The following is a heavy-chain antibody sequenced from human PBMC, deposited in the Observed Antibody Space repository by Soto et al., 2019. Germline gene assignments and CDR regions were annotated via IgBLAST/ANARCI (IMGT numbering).Heavy chain of an antibody. CDR1: GYTFTNYA. J-gene: IGHJ4*02. D-gene: IGHD3-10*01. Sequence: ASVTVSCQASGYTFTNYAIHWVRQAPGQSLEWMGSINAGAGNTKYSEKFQDRVTMTRDTSANTADMDLSSLRSEDTAVYYCARSYYGSGSYLEYWGQGTLVTVSS. CDR3: ARSYYGSGSYLEY. CDR2: INAGAGNT. V-gene: IGHV1-3*01.